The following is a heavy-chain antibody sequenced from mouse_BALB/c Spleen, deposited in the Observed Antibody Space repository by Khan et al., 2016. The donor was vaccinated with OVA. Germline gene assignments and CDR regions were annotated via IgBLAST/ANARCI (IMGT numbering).Heavy chain of an antibody. Sequence: QIQLVQSGPELKKPGETVKISCKASGYTFTNYGINWVKQAPGKGLKWMGWINTYTGEPTYADDFKGRFAFSLETSASIAYLQINILKNEDTAKYFCARMKPYWYFDLWGAGTTVTVSS. J-gene: IGHJ1*01. V-gene: IGHV9-3-1*01. CDR1: GYTFTNYG. CDR3: ARMKPYWYFDL. CDR2: INTYTGEP.